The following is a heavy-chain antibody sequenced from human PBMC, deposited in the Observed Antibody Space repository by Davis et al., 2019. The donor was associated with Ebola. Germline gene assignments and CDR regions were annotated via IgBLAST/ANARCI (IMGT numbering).Heavy chain of an antibody. J-gene: IGHJ5*01. Sequence: GGSLRLSCAASGFTFSSYGMHWVRQAPGQGLEWVAVIWYDGSNKYYADSVKGRFTISRDNTKNSLYLQMNSLRAEDTAVYYCATSPSRRPDWFDSWGQGTLVTVSS. V-gene: IGHV3-33*03. D-gene: IGHD2-2*01. CDR3: ATSPSRRPDWFDS. CDR2: IWYDGSNK. CDR1: GFTFSSYG.